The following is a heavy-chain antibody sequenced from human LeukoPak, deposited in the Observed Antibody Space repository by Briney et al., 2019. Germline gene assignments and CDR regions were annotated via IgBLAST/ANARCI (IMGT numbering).Heavy chain of an antibody. D-gene: IGHD3-10*01. CDR3: ARGSYYGSGSYPTPGYYYMDV. CDR1: GFTFSDYY. V-gene: IGHV3-11*01. Sequence: GGSLRLSCAASGFTFSDYYMSWIRQAPGKGLEWVSYISSSGSTIYYADSVKGRFTISRDNAKNSLYLQMNSLRAEDTAVYYCARGSYYGSGSYPTPGYYYMDVWGKGTTVTVSS. J-gene: IGHJ6*03. CDR2: ISSSGSTI.